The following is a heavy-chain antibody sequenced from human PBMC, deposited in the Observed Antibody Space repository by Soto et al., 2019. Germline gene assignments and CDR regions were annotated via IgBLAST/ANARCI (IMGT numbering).Heavy chain of an antibody. CDR1: GFTFSSYG. J-gene: IGHJ4*02. CDR2: IWYDGSNK. Sequence: QVQLVESGGGVVQPGRSLRLSCAASGFTFSSYGMHWVRQAPGKGLEWVAVIWYDGSNKYYADSVKGRFTISRDNSKNTLYLQMNSLRAEDTAVYYCARAGYYGSGSYYNDYWGQGTLVTVSS. D-gene: IGHD3-10*01. CDR3: ARAGYYGSGSYYNDY. V-gene: IGHV3-33*01.